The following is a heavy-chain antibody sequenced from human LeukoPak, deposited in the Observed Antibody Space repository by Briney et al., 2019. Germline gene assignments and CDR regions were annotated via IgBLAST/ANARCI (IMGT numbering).Heavy chain of an antibody. V-gene: IGHV1-8*01. CDR2: MNPNSGAT. CDR1: GYTFTSYD. D-gene: IGHD6-6*01. J-gene: IGHJ5*02. Sequence: ASVKVSCKASGYTFTSYDFNWLRQATGQGPEWMGWMNPNSGATGYAQKFQGRVTMTRSASINTAYMELSSLRSEDTAVYYCATWGMLAARLGFDPWGQGTLVTVSS. CDR3: ATWGMLAARLGFDP.